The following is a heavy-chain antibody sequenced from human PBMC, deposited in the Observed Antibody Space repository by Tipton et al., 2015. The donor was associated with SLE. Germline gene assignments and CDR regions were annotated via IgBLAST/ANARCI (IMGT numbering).Heavy chain of an antibody. CDR3: ATHPRSYSSGWSYYFDY. Sequence: TLSLTCTVSGGSISSNNFFWSWLRQHPGKGLEWIGYIYYSGSAFYNPSLKSRVTMSVDTSKNQFFMRLSSVTAADTAVYYCATHPRSYSSGWSYYFDYWGQGALVTVSS. V-gene: IGHV4-31*03. CDR1: GGSISSNNFF. D-gene: IGHD6-19*01. J-gene: IGHJ4*01. CDR2: IYYSGSA.